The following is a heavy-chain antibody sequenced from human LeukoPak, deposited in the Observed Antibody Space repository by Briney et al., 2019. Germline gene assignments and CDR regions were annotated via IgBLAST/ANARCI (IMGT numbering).Heavy chain of an antibody. CDR1: GSTFSSYG. J-gene: IGHJ6*02. Sequence: GRSLRLSCAASGSTFSSYGMHWVRQAPGKGLEWVAVISYDGSNKYYADSVKGRFTISRDNAKNSLYLQMNSLRAEDTAVYYCARDHDIVVVPALSYYGMDVWGQGTTVTVSS. V-gene: IGHV3-30*03. CDR3: ARDHDIVVVPALSYYGMDV. CDR2: ISYDGSNK. D-gene: IGHD2-2*01.